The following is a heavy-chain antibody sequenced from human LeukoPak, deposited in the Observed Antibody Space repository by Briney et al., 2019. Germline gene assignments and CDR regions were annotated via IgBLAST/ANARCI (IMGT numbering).Heavy chain of an antibody. J-gene: IGHJ4*02. V-gene: IGHV4-4*07. CDR2: IYTSGST. CDR1: GGSISSYY. D-gene: IGHD1-26*01. CDR3: ARDFSQKNSGSYRWGYFDY. Sequence: SETLSLTCTVSGGSISSYYWSWIRQPAGKGLEWIGRIYTSGSTNYNPSLKSRVTISVDTSKNQFSLKLSSVTAADTAVYYCARDFSQKNSGSYRWGYFDYWGQGTLVTVSS.